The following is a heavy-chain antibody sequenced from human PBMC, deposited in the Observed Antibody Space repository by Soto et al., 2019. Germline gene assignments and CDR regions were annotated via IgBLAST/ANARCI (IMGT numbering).Heavy chain of an antibody. J-gene: IGHJ6*02. Sequence: PRGSLRLSCSASVFTFSDYYMTWIRQAPGKGLQWVSYISGGGGSTKYYADSVKGRFTISRDTSKNTLFLQMNSLRAEDTALYFCAKDVTPGGQHYYAMYVWGQGTTVTVSS. CDR2: ISGGGGSTK. D-gene: IGHD2-15*01. CDR1: VFTFSDYY. CDR3: AKDVTPGGQHYYAMYV. V-gene: IGHV3-11*01.